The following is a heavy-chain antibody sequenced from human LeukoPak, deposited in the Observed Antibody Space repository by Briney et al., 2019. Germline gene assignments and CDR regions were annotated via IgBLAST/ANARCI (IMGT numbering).Heavy chain of an antibody. V-gene: IGHV3-30*02. CDR2: IRYDGSNK. CDR3: AKDPGYCSGGSCYSAYYFDY. Sequence: PGGSPRLSCAASGFTFSSYGMHWVRQAPGKGLEWVALIRYDGSNKHYADSVKGRFTISRDNSKHTLYLQMNSLRPEDTAVYYCAKDPGYCSGGSCYSAYYFDYWGQGALLTVSS. CDR1: GFTFSSYG. J-gene: IGHJ4*02. D-gene: IGHD2-15*01.